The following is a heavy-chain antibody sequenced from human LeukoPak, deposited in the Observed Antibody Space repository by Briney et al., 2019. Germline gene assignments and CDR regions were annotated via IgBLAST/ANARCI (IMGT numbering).Heavy chain of an antibody. CDR1: GESFSGYY. D-gene: IGHD3-22*01. V-gene: IGHV4-34*01. CDR3: ARIYDSSGYYGP. J-gene: IGHJ5*02. CDR2: INHSGST. Sequence: SETLSLTCAVYGESFSGYYWSWIRQPPGKGLEWIGEINHSGSTNYNPSLKSRVTISVDTSKNQFSLKLSSVTAADTAVYYCARIYDSSGYYGPWGQGTLVTVSS.